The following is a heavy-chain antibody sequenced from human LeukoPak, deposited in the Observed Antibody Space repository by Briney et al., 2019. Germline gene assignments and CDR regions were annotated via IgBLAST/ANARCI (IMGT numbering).Heavy chain of an antibody. V-gene: IGHV1-69*04. D-gene: IGHD1-26*01. CDR2: IIPILGIA. CDR1: GGTFSSYA. Sequence: SVKVSFKASGGTFSSYAISWVRQAPGQGLEWMGRIIPILGIANYAQKFQGRVTITADKSTSTAYMELSSLRSEDTAVYYCARTDSGSFRSFDYWGQGTLVTVSS. CDR3: ARTDSGSFRSFDY. J-gene: IGHJ4*02.